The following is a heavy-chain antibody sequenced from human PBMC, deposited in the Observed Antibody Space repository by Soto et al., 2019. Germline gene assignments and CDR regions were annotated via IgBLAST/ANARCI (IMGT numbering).Heavy chain of an antibody. J-gene: IGHJ6*02. Sequence: SVKVSCKASGFTFTSSAVQWVRQARGQRLEWIGWIVVGSGNTNYAQKFQERVTITRDMSTSTAYMELSSLRSEDTAVYYCAADHTYYYDSSGSPAWYYGMDVWGQGTTVTVSS. CDR3: AADHTYYYDSSGSPAWYYGMDV. V-gene: IGHV1-58*01. CDR1: GFTFTSSA. D-gene: IGHD3-22*01. CDR2: IVVGSGNT.